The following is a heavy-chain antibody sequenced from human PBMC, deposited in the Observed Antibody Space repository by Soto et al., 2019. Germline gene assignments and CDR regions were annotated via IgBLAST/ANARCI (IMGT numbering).Heavy chain of an antibody. V-gene: IGHV3-23*01. D-gene: IGHD2-8*02. J-gene: IGHJ3*02. Sequence: GGSLRLSCAVSGFICSSYDMSWVRQAPGKGLAWVSTILVAGSQHYEDSVQGRFTISRDTSKNTVFLYMNSLTAGDTAVYYCAKAAATGGGAFEIYGQGTMVTVSS. CDR3: AKAAATGGGAFEI. CDR1: GFICSSYD. CDR2: ILVAGSQ.